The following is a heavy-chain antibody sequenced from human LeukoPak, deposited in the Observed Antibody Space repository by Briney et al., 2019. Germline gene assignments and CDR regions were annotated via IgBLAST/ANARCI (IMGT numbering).Heavy chain of an antibody. V-gene: IGHV1-2*02. D-gene: IGHD2-2*02. Sequence: ASVKVSCKASGYTFAGYYIHWVRQAPGQGLEWMGWINPNSGGTNYAQKFQGRVTMTRDTSISTAYMALSRLRSEDTAVYYCARVGGGRYCSSTSCYMRGWFDPWGQGTLVTVSS. CDR1: GYTFAGYY. J-gene: IGHJ5*02. CDR3: ARVGGGRYCSSTSCYMRGWFDP. CDR2: INPNSGGT.